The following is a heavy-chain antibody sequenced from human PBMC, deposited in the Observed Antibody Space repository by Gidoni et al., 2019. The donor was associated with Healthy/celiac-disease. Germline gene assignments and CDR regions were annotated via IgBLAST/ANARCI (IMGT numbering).Heavy chain of an antibody. CDR2: IYYSGST. J-gene: IGHJ4*02. D-gene: IGHD4-17*01. V-gene: IGHV4-31*03. CDR1: GGSITSGGYY. CDR3: ARGLFTGRDSRYYFDY. Sequence: QVQLQEPGPGLVKPSQTLSLTCTVSGGSITSGGYYWSWIRQHPGKGLELIGYIYYSGSTYYNPSLKSRVTISVDTSKNQFSLKLSSVTAADTAVYYCARGLFTGRDSRYYFDYWGQGTLVTVSS.